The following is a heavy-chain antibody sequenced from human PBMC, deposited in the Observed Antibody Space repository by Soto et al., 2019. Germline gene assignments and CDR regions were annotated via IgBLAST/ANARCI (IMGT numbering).Heavy chain of an antibody. V-gene: IGHV1-69*13. CDR3: ASRVDNYYDSSGYYYSAFDI. J-gene: IGHJ3*02. CDR2: IIPIFGTA. D-gene: IGHD3-22*01. CDR1: GGTFSSYA. Sequence: ASVKVSGKASGGTFSSYAISWVRHAPGQGLEWMGGIIPIFGTANYAQKFQGRVTITADESTSTAYMELSSLRSEDTAVYYCASRVDNYYDSSGYYYSAFDIWGQGTMVTVSS.